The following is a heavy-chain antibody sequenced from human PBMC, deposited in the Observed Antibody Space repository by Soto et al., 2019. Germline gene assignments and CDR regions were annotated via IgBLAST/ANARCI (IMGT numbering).Heavy chain of an antibody. V-gene: IGHV3-33*01. Sequence: QVQLVESGGGVVQPGRSLRLSCAASGFTFSSYGMHWVRQAPGKGLEWVAVIWYDGSNKYYADSVKGRFTISRDNSKNTLYLQMHSLRAEDTAVYYCARDKWIAVAGTIVLYGMDVWGQGTTVTVSS. J-gene: IGHJ6*02. D-gene: IGHD6-19*01. CDR1: GFTFSSYG. CDR2: IWYDGSNK. CDR3: ARDKWIAVAGTIVLYGMDV.